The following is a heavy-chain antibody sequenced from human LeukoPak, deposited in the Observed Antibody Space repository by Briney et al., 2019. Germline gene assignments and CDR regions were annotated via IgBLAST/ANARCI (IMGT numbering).Heavy chain of an antibody. CDR2: INAGNGNT. Sequence: ASVKVSCTASGYTVTSYAMHWVRQAPGQRLEWMGWINAGNGNTKYSQKFQGRVTITRDTSASTAYMELSSLRSEDTAVYYCARGAAASDWFDPWGQGTLVTVSS. V-gene: IGHV1-3*01. J-gene: IGHJ5*02. CDR3: ARGAAASDWFDP. CDR1: GYTVTSYA. D-gene: IGHD2-2*01.